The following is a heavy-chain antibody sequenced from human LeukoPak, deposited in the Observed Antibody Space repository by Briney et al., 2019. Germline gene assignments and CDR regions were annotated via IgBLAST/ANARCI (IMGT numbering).Heavy chain of an antibody. CDR2: IYAGGTT. D-gene: IGHD3-16*01. CDR1: GFTFSSYS. V-gene: IGHV3-53*01. J-gene: IGHJ4*02. CDR3: AREVRGDYFDF. Sequence: GGSLRLSCAASGFTFSSYSMNWVRQAPGKGLEWVSVIYAGGTTFYADSVKGRFTISRDNSKNTLYLQMNSLRADDTAVYYCAREVRGDYFDFWGQGTLVTVSS.